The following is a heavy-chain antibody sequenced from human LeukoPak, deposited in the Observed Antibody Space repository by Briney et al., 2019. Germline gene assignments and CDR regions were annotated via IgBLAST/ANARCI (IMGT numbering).Heavy chain of an antibody. D-gene: IGHD2-2*01. CDR3: ARDRGPSYCTSTTCRTLDW. CDR1: GFTFNSYG. V-gene: IGHV1-18*01. CDR2: ISAHNGDT. Sequence: GASVKASCKASGFTFNSYGLSWVRQAPGQGLEWMGWISAHNGDTSYAQRFQGRLTMTTDTATSTAHMELRSLTSGDTAVYYCARDRGPSYCTSTTCRTLDWWGQGTLVTVSS. J-gene: IGHJ4*02.